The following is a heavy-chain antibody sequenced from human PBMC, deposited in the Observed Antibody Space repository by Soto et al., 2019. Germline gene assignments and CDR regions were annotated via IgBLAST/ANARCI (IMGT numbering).Heavy chain of an antibody. J-gene: IGHJ5*02. D-gene: IGHD2-2*01. CDR3: ARVPRRYCSSTSCFLARFDP. V-gene: IGHV1-69*13. CDR1: GGTFSSYA. Sequence: SVKVSCKASGGTFSSYAISWVRQAPGQGLEWMGGIIPIFGTANYAQKFQGRVTITADESTSTAYMELSSLRSEDTAVYYCARVPRRYCSSTSCFLARFDPWGRGTLVTVSS. CDR2: IIPIFGTA.